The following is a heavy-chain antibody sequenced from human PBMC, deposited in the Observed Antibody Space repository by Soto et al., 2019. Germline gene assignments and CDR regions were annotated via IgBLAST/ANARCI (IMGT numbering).Heavy chain of an antibody. J-gene: IGHJ4*02. CDR1: DGSISSYY. Sequence: QVQLQESGPGLVKPSETLSLTCTVSDGSISSYYWGWIRQPPGKGLEWIGYIFYTGSTNYNPSLKSRVTISVDTSKNQFSLKRSSVTAADTAVYYCARHYPIGHNGNYFDYWGQGTLVTVSS. V-gene: IGHV4-59*08. D-gene: IGHD1-1*01. CDR2: IFYTGST. CDR3: ARHYPIGHNGNYFDY.